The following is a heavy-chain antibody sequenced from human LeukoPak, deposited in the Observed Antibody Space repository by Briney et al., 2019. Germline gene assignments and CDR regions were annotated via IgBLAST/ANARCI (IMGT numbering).Heavy chain of an antibody. CDR2: IRYDGSNK. Sequence: PGGSLRLSCAASGFTFSSYGMHWVRQAPGKGLEWVAFIRYDGSNKYYADSVKGRFTISRDNSKNTLYLQMNSLRPEDTAVYYCAKNEAFSSSWYFASRYFQHWGQGTLVTVSS. CDR1: GFTFSSYG. V-gene: IGHV3-30*02. D-gene: IGHD6-13*01. CDR3: AKNEAFSSSWYFASRYFQH. J-gene: IGHJ1*01.